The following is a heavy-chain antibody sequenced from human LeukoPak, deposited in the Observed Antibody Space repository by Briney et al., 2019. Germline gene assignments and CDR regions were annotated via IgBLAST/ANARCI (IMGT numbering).Heavy chain of an antibody. J-gene: IGHJ4*02. CDR3: ARGWAAIDS. Sequence: GGSLRLSCAASGFTLSSYWMTWARQAPGKGLEWVANIGQDGTEKYSVDSVKGRFTISRDIAKNSLYLQMNSLRAEDTGVYYCARGWAAIDSWGQGTLVTVSS. V-gene: IGHV3-7*04. D-gene: IGHD5-18*01. CDR1: GFTLSSYW. CDR2: IGQDGTEK.